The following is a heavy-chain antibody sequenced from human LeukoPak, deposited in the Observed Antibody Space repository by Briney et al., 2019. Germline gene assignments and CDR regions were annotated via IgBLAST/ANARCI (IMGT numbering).Heavy chain of an antibody. CDR1: GFTFSTYS. CDR3: ANAEVERMVRGVINLRRFDY. V-gene: IGHV3-48*01. D-gene: IGHD3-10*01. J-gene: IGHJ4*02. CDR2: ISSSSSDI. Sequence: GGSLGLSCAASGFTFSTYSMNWVRQAPGKGLEWVSYISSSSSDIYYADSVKGRFTISRDNAKNSLYLQMNSLRAEDTAVYYCANAEVERMVRGVINLRRFDYWGQGTLVTVSS.